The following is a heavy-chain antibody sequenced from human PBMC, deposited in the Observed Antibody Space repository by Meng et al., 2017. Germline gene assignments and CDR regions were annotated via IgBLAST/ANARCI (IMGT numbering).Heavy chain of an antibody. CDR3: AKDPGLHSRPIAPYYFDY. Sequence: GESLKISCAASGFTFSSYAMSWVRQAPGKGLEWVSAISGSGGSTYYADSVKGRFTISRDNSKNTLYLQMNSLRAEDTAVYYCAKDPGLHSRPIAPYYFDYWGQGTLVTVSS. J-gene: IGHJ4*02. D-gene: IGHD6-13*01. CDR1: GFTFSSYA. V-gene: IGHV3-23*01. CDR2: ISGSGGST.